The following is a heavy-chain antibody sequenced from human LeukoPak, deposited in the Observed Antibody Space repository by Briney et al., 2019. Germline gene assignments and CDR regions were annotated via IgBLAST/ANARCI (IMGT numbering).Heavy chain of an antibody. J-gene: IGHJ4*02. D-gene: IGHD3-10*01. V-gene: IGHV3-33*01. CDR2: IWHDGSHK. CDR3: AREIFGSGSYPDF. CDR1: TYA. Sequence: TYAKRVDLEGPGMMIKRKTLIWHDGSHKFYIDSVRGRFTISRDNSKNTVYLQMNGLRAEDTAVYYCAREIFGSGSYPDFWGQATLVTVSS.